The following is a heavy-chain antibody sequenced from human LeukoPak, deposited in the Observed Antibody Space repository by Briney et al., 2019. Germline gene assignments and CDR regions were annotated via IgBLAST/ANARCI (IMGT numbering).Heavy chain of an antibody. Sequence: PGGSLRLSCAASGFTFSSYGMHWVRQAPGKGLEWVAVIWYDGSNKYYADSVKGRFTISRDNSKNTLYLQMNSLRAEDTAVYYCARDGQMSYVYYYGMDVWGQGTTVTVSS. D-gene: IGHD3-16*01. CDR2: IWYDGSNK. V-gene: IGHV3-33*01. CDR3: ARDGQMSYVYYYGMDV. J-gene: IGHJ6*02. CDR1: GFTFSSYG.